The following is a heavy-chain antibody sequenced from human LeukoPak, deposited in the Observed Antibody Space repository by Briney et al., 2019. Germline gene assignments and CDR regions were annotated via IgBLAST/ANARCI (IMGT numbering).Heavy chain of an antibody. CDR3: AREREGLSSSDAFDI. J-gene: IGHJ3*02. CDR2: INPSGGST. CDR1: GYTFTSYH. D-gene: IGHD3-3*01. Sequence: PVASVKVSCKASGYTFTSYHMHWVRQAPGQGLEWMGIINPSGGSTNYAQRFRGRVTMTRDMSTGTVYMELSSLTSEDTAVYYCAREREGLSSSDAFDIWGQGTMVTVSS. V-gene: IGHV1-46*01.